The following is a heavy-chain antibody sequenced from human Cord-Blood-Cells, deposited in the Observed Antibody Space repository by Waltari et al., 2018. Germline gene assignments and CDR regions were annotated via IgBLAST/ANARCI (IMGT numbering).Heavy chain of an antibody. CDR1: VGSFSGYY. CDR3: ARGWRYCSSTSCYYYYGMDV. D-gene: IGHD2-2*01. V-gene: IGHV4-34*01. Sequence: QVQLQQWGAGLLKPSETLSLTCAVYVGSFSGYYWLWIRQPPGMGLEWIGEINHSGSTNYNPSLKSRVTISVDTSKNQFSLKLSSVTAADTAVYYCARGWRYCSSTSCYYYYGMDVWGQGTTVTVSS. J-gene: IGHJ6*02. CDR2: INHSGST.